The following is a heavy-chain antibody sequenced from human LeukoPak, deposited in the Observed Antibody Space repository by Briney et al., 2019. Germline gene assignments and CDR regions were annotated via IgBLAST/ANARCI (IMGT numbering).Heavy chain of an antibody. D-gene: IGHD3-3*01. Sequence: SETLSLTCTVSGGSISSSSYYWGWIRQAPGKGLEYFASIDSSGNTYYNPSLQSRVTISVDTSKNQFSLKLSSVTAADTAVYYCARGLDYDFWSGYYSDAFDIWGQGTMVTVSS. CDR2: IDSSGNT. J-gene: IGHJ3*02. V-gene: IGHV4-39*07. CDR3: ARGLDYDFWSGYYSDAFDI. CDR1: GGSISSSSYY.